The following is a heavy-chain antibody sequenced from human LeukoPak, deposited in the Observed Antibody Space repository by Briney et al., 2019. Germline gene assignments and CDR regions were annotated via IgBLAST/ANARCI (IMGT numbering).Heavy chain of an antibody. Sequence: ASVKVSRKASGHTFTSYLMHWVRQAPGQGLEWMGIINPSGGSTSYAQKFQGRVTMTRDTSTSTVYMELSSLRSEDTAVYYCAREVAAHTSNYYYGMDVWGQGTTVTVSS. CDR1: GHTFTSYL. D-gene: IGHD6-25*01. V-gene: IGHV1-46*01. J-gene: IGHJ6*02. CDR2: INPSGGST. CDR3: AREVAAHTSNYYYGMDV.